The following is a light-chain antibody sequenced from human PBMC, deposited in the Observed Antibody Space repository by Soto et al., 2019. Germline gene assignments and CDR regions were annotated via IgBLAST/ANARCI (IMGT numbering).Light chain of an antibody. Sequence: DIQMTQSPSSVSASVGDRVTITCRAGQGISSYLAWYQQKPGEAPKLLIYAASSLQSGVPSRFSGSGSGTEFTLTISSLQPDDFATYYCQQYNSFGQGTKVDIK. V-gene: IGKV1-12*01. CDR1: QGISSY. J-gene: IGKJ1*01. CDR2: AAS. CDR3: QQYNS.